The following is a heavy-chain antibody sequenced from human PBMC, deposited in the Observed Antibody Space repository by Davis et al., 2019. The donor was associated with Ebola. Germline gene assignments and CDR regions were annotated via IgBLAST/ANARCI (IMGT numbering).Heavy chain of an antibody. CDR1: GFMFSSCA. D-gene: IGHD2/OR15-2a*01. Sequence: GGSLRLSCAASGFMFSSCAMTWVRQAPGKGLEWVSSITSSGSSTDYADSVKGRFTISRDNSENTLHLQMNSLTAEDTAVYFCAKLGATVLSSADSWGQGTLVTVSA. V-gene: IGHV3-23*01. CDR3: AKLGATVLSSADS. CDR2: ITSSGSST. J-gene: IGHJ4*02.